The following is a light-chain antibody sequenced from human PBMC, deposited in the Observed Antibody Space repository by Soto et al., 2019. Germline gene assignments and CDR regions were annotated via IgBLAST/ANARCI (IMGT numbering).Light chain of an antibody. CDR3: QQHETLIT. CDR1: QSVSANY. J-gene: IGKJ5*01. Sequence: IVLTQSPAPLSLSPGKRDTLHCVDRQSVSANYVAWYQQKPGLAPRLLIYDESVRGNGIPDRMSGSGSGTDFTLTISRLETGGFALYYCQQHETLITFGEGTRLEIK. CDR2: DES. V-gene: IGKV3D-20*01.